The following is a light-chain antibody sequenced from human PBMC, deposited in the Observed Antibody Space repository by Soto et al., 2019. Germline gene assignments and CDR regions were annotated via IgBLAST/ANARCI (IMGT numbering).Light chain of an antibody. CDR3: QSYDSSLSAYV. CDR2: STS. Sequence: QSVLTQPPSVSGAPGQRVTISCTGSSSDIGAGYDVHWYQQLPGTAPKLLIYSTSNRTSGVPDRFSASKSGTSASLAITGLQAEDEADYYCQSYDSSLSAYVFGTGTKLTVL. J-gene: IGLJ1*01. CDR1: SSDIGAGYD. V-gene: IGLV1-40*01.